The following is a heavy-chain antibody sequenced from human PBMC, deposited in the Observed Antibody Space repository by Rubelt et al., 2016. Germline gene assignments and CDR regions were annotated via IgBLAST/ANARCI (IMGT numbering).Heavy chain of an antibody. V-gene: IGHV4-59*12. J-gene: IGHJ4*02. CDR2: IYYSGSA. D-gene: IGHD3-22*01. Sequence: QVQLQESGPGLVKPSETLSLTCTVSGDSISSYYWSWIRQPPGKGLEWIGSIYYSGSANYNPSLKSRVTISLDKSKNQFSLQLTSVTAADTAVYYCAREIPLDSSGPLGDFWGQGTPVTVSS. CDR3: AREIPLDSSGPLGDF. CDR1: GDSISSYY.